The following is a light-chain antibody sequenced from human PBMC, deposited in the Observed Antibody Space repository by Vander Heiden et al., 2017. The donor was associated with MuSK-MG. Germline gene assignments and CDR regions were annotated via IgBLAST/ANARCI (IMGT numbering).Light chain of an antibody. CDR1: QSVSSY. J-gene: IGKJ1*01. CDR2: DAS. V-gene: IGKV3-11*01. Sequence: EIVLTQSPATLSLSPGERATLSCRASQSVSSYLAWYQQKPGQAPRLLIYDASNRDTGIQARFSGSGSETDFTLTISSLEPEDFAVYYCQQRSNWTFGQGTKVEIK. CDR3: QQRSNWT.